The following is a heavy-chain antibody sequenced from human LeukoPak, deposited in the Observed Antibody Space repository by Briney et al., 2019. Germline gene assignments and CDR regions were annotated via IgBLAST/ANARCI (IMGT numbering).Heavy chain of an antibody. D-gene: IGHD5-12*01. CDR3: ARSLRRGGYPNPPFH. CDR2: MNPNSGDT. CDR1: GYTFTSYD. V-gene: IGHV1-8*03. Sequence: ASVKVSCKASGYTFTSYDINWLRQATGQGLEWMGWMNPNSGDTGYAQKFQGRVTITRNTSISTAYMELSSLRSEDTAVYYCARSLRRGGYPNPPFHWGQGTLVTVSS. J-gene: IGHJ4*02.